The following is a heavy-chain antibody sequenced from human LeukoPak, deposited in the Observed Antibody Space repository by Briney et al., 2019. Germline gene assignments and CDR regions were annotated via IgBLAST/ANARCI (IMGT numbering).Heavy chain of an antibody. CDR1: GYTFTSYD. CDR2: MNPNSGNT. Sequence: ASVKVSCKASGYTFTSYDINWVRQATGQGLEWMGWMNPNSGNTGYAQKFQGRVTMTRNTSISTAYMELSSLRSEDTAVYYCARGGITTVTADYWGQGTLVTVSS. J-gene: IGHJ4*02. D-gene: IGHD2-21*02. V-gene: IGHV1-8*01. CDR3: ARGGITTVTADY.